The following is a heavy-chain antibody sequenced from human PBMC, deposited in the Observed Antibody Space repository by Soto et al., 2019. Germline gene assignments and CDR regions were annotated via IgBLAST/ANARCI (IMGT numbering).Heavy chain of an antibody. CDR1: GFTFSTYG. CDR2: IWFDGSKK. V-gene: IGHV3-33*01. CDR3: ARDEQWLVGRGWYFDL. Sequence: QVQLEESGGGVVQPGRSLRLSCAASGFTFSTYGMHWVRQAPGKGLEWVAVIWFDGSKKYYADSVKGRFTISRDNSKSTLYLQMNSLSTEDTAVYYCARDEQWLVGRGWYFDLWGRGTLVTVSS. J-gene: IGHJ2*01. D-gene: IGHD6-19*01.